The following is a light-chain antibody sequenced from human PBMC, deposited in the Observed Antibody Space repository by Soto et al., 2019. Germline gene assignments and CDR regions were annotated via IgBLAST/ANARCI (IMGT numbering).Light chain of an antibody. CDR2: DVT. CDR1: SSDIGGYNY. Sequence: QSALTQPASVSGSPGQSITISCTGTSSDIGGYNYVSWYQQYPGTAPKLMIYDVTNRPSGVSNRFSGSKSGNTASLTISGLQAEDEGDYYCASYTSDSTLVFGAGTKLTVL. CDR3: ASYTSDSTLV. V-gene: IGLV2-14*01. J-gene: IGLJ2*01.